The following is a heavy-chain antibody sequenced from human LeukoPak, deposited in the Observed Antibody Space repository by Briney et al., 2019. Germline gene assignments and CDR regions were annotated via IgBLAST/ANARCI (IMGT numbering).Heavy chain of an antibody. CDR2: IYSGGST. D-gene: IGHD6-19*01. CDR1: GFTVSSNY. CDR3: ARDTGPDSGVDY. J-gene: IGHJ4*02. Sequence: GGSLRLSCAASGFTVSSNYMSWVRQAPGKGLEWVSVIYSGGSTYYADSVKGRFTISRDNPKNTLYLQMNSLRAEDTAVYYCARDTGPDSGVDYWGQGTLVTVSS. V-gene: IGHV3-53*01.